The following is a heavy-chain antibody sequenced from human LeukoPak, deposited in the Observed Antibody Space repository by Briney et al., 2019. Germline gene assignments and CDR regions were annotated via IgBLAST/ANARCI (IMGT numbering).Heavy chain of an antibody. V-gene: IGHV3-23*01. D-gene: IGHD5-12*01. CDR3: ARSLSGYDPLSAF. CDR2: ISGSGIST. J-gene: IGHJ4*02. Sequence: GGSLRLSCAASGLTFSSYAMSWVRQAPGKGLEWVSGISGSGISTLYADSVRGRFTISRDNARNSLFLQMNSLTVEDTAVYYCARSLSGYDPLSAFWGQGTLVTVSS. CDR1: GLTFSSYA.